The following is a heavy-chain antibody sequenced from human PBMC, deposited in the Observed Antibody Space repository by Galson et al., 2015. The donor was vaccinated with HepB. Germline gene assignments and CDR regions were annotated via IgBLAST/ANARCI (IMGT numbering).Heavy chain of an antibody. J-gene: IGHJ4*02. CDR3: AKDLTYCANDCMGIDQRFDY. Sequence: SLRLSCAASGFTFSNYAMSWVRQAPGKGLEWVSGISVSGASTYYADSVNGRFTVTRDNFKNTLYLQMTSLRAEDTALYYCAKDLTYCANDCMGIDQRFDYWGQGTLVTVSS. D-gene: IGHD2-21*02. CDR2: ISVSGAST. CDR1: GFTFSNYA. V-gene: IGHV3-23*01.